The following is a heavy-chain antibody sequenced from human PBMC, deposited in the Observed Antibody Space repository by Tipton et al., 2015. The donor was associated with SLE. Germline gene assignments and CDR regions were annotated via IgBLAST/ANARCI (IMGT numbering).Heavy chain of an antibody. Sequence: TLSLTCTVSGGSISSGGYYWSWIRQHPGKGLGWIGYIYYSGSTYYNPSLKSRVTISVDTSKNQFSLKLSSVTAADTAVYYCASALYDSSGVTPRWFDPWGQGTLVTVSS. CDR3: ASALYDSSGVTPRWFDP. D-gene: IGHD3-22*01. CDR1: GGSISSGGYY. V-gene: IGHV4-31*03. J-gene: IGHJ5*02. CDR2: IYYSGST.